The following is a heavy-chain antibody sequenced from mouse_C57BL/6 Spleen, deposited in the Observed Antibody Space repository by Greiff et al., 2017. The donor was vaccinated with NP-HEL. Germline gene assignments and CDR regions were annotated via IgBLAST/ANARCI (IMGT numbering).Heavy chain of an antibody. CDR3: ARGEDYWYFDV. Sequence: QVQLKESGAELAKPGASVKLSCKASGYTFTSYWMHWVKQRPGQGLEWIGYINPSSGYTKYNQKFKDKATLTADKSSSTASMQLSSLTYEDSAVXYCARGEDYWYFDVWGTGTTVTVSS. V-gene: IGHV1-7*01. CDR2: INPSSGYT. J-gene: IGHJ1*03. CDR1: GYTFTSYW.